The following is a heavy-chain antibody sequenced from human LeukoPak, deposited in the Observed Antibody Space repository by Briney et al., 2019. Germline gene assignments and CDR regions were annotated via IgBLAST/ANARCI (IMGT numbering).Heavy chain of an antibody. D-gene: IGHD3-22*01. CDR3: ARDQGGYYPYYFDY. Sequence: QSGGSLRLSCAASGFTFSGYAMHWVRQAPGKGLEWVAVISYDGSNKYYADSVKGRFTISRDNSKNTLCLQMNSLRAEDTAVYYCARDQGGYYPYYFDYWGQGTLVTVSS. J-gene: IGHJ4*02. V-gene: IGHV3-30-3*01. CDR2: ISYDGSNK. CDR1: GFTFSGYA.